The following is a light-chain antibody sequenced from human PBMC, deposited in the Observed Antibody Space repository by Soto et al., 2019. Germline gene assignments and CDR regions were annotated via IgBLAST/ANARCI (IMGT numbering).Light chain of an antibody. CDR1: SSDVGGYNH. CDR2: DVS. Sequence: QSALTQPRSVSGSPGQSVTISCTGTSSDVGGYNHVSWYQQHPGKAPKLMIYDVSKWPSGVPDRFSGPKSGNTASLTISGLQAEDEADYYCCSYAGNYIWVFGGGTKLTVL. V-gene: IGLV2-11*01. J-gene: IGLJ3*02. CDR3: CSYAGNYIWV.